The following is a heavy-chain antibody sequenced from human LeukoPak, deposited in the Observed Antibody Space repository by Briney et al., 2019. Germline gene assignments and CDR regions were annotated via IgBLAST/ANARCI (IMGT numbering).Heavy chain of an antibody. CDR1: GFTFSSYG. CDR3: ARDPANYDFWSGTDY. V-gene: IGHV3-30*02. J-gene: IGHJ4*02. CDR2: IRADGSNK. Sequence: PGGSLRLSCAASGFTFSSYGMHWVRQAPGKGLEWVAFIRADGSNKYYADSVKGRFTISRDNSKNTLYLQMNSLRAEDTAVYYCARDPANYDFWSGTDYWGQGTLVTVSS. D-gene: IGHD3-3*01.